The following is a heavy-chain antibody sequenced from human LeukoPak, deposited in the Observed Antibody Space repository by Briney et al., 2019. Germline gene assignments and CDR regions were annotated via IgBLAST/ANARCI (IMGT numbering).Heavy chain of an antibody. V-gene: IGHV3-43*01. Sequence: PGASLRLSCAASGFTFDDYTMHWVRQAPGKGLEWVSLISWDGGSTYYADSVKGRFTISRDNSKNSLYLQMNSLRTEDTALYYCAKEVHKGVIRLPWFDPWGQGTLVTVSS. D-gene: IGHD3-10*01. J-gene: IGHJ5*02. CDR1: GFTFDDYT. CDR2: ISWDGGST. CDR3: AKEVHKGVIRLPWFDP.